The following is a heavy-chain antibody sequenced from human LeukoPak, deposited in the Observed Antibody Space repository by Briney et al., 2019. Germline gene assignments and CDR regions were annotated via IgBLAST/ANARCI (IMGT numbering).Heavy chain of an antibody. J-gene: IGHJ6*02. CDR2: VYYIGSP. CDR1: GDSIKSGHSY. D-gene: IGHD5-24*01. CDR3: ARMTITKRAMDV. V-gene: IGHV4-39*01. Sequence: SETLSLTCSVSGDSIKSGHSYWGWIRQSPWKGLEWIGSVYYIGSPYYNPSLNSGRVTTSVDTSKNQFSLKLASVTAEDTAVYYCARMTITKRAMDVWGQGTTVTVSS.